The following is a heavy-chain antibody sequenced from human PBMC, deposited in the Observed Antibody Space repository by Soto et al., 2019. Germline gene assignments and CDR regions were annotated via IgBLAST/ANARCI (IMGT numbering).Heavy chain of an antibody. CDR1: GFTFSSYG. J-gene: IGHJ4*02. V-gene: IGHV3-30*18. CDR2: ISYDGSNK. Sequence: GGSLRLSCAASGFTFSSYGMHWVRQAPGKGLEWVAIISYDGSNKYYADSVKGRFTISRDNSKNTLYLQMNSLRAEDTAVYYCAKDPSYGLDYWGQGTMVTVSS. CDR3: AKDPSYGLDY. D-gene: IGHD1-26*01.